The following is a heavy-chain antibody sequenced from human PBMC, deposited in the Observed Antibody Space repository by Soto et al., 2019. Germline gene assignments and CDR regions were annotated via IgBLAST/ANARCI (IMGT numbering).Heavy chain of an antibody. CDR1: GFTFSSYS. Sequence: GSLRLSCAASGFTFSSYSMNWVRQAPGKGLEWVSSISSSSSYIYYADSVKGRFTISRDNAKNPLYLQMNSLRAEDTAVYYCARGSPEGIEFDPWGQGTLVTVSS. CDR3: ARGSPEGIEFDP. CDR2: ISSSSSYI. V-gene: IGHV3-21*01. J-gene: IGHJ5*02. D-gene: IGHD6-13*01.